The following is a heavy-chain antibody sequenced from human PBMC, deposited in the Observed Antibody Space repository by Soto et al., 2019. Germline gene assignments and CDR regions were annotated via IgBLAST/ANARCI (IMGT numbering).Heavy chain of an antibody. J-gene: IGHJ6*02. D-gene: IGHD6-6*01. CDR1: GFTFSSYG. CDR3: AKGMEQLVVPYYYYGMDV. Sequence: GGSLRLSCAASGFTFSSYGMHWVRQAPGKGLEWVAVISYDGSNKYYADSVKGRFAISRDNSKNTLYLQMNSLRAEDTAVYYRAKGMEQLVVPYYYYGMDVWGQGTTVTVSS. V-gene: IGHV3-30*18. CDR2: ISYDGSNK.